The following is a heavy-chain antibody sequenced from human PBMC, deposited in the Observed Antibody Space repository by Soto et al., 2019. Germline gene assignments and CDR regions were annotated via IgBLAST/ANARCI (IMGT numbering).Heavy chain of an antibody. Sequence: ASVKVSCKASGYTFTGYYMHWVRQAPGQGLEWMGWINPNSGGTNYAQKFQGWVTMTRDTSISTAYMELSRLRSDDTAVYYCARDAHSGSYYAFDIWGQGTMVTVSS. CDR1: GYTFTGYY. CDR2: INPNSGGT. D-gene: IGHD1-26*01. V-gene: IGHV1-2*04. J-gene: IGHJ3*02. CDR3: ARDAHSGSYYAFDI.